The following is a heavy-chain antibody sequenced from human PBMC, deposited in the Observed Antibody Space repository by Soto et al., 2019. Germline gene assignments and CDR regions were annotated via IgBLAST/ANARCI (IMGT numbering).Heavy chain of an antibody. Sequence: EVQLVESWGGLVKPGGSLRLTCVATGFNFSDAWMNWVRQAPGKGLEWVGHVKTKADGGAADYAASVKGRFTVTRDDSRNTLYLQMDSLRSEDTAIYYCTTLGPSSGQGTLVAVSS. V-gene: IGHV3-15*07. CDR2: VKTKADGGAA. CDR3: TTLGPS. J-gene: IGHJ5*02. CDR1: GFNFSDAW.